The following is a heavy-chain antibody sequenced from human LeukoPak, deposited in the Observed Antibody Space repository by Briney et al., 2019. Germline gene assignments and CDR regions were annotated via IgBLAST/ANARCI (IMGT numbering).Heavy chain of an antibody. CDR1: GGTFSSYA. Sequence: GASVKVSCKASGGTFSSYAISWVRQAPGQGLEWMGGIIPIFGTANYAQKFQGRVTMTRDTSTSTVYMELSSLRSEDTAVYYCAREALNYDIHKQAQYYFDYWGQGTLVTVSS. J-gene: IGHJ4*02. CDR3: AREALNYDIHKQAQYYFDY. V-gene: IGHV1-69*05. CDR2: IIPIFGTA. D-gene: IGHD3-9*01.